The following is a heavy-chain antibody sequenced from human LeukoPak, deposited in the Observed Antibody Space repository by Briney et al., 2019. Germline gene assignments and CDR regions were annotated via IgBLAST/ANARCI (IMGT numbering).Heavy chain of an antibody. D-gene: IGHD3-9*01. V-gene: IGHV1-18*01. J-gene: IGHJ6*02. CDR3: AGLTLRYFDWLPQPYYGMDV. CDR1: GYTFTSYG. Sequence: ASVKVSCKASGYTFTSYGISWVRQTPGQGLEWMGWISAYNGNTNYAQKLQGRVTMTTDTSTSTAYMELRSLRSDDTAVYYCAGLTLRYFDWLPQPYYGMDVWGQGTTVTVS. CDR2: ISAYNGNT.